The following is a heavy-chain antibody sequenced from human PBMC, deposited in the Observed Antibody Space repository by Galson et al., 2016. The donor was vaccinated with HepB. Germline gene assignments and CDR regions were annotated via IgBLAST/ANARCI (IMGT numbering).Heavy chain of an antibody. D-gene: IGHD3-16*01. J-gene: IGHJ6*02. V-gene: IGHV6-1*01. CDR3: ARDPRDRDIVGNSVGVNHYPYGLDV. CDR2: TYYKSRWYN. Sequence: CAISGDSVTSSSGWTWIRQSPSRGLEWLGRTYYKSRWYNDYALSVKSRMTINPETSKNQSSLHLKSVSPEDTAVYFCARDPRDRDIVGNSVGVNHYPYGLDVWGQGTTVTVSS. CDR1: GDSVTSSSG.